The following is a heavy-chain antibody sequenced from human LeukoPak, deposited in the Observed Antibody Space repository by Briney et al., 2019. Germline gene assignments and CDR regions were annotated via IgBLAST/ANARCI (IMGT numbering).Heavy chain of an antibody. D-gene: IGHD3-10*01. CDR1: GGPVSSGGYS. CDR2: IYHSGST. Sequence: PSETLSLTCAVSGGPVSSGGYSWSWIRQPPGKGLEWIGYIYHSGSTYYNPSLKSRVTISVDRSKNQFSLKLSSVIAADTAVYYCAGRDYYGSGNSKEAWFDPWGQGTLVTVSS. CDR3: AGRDYYGSGNSKEAWFDP. J-gene: IGHJ5*02. V-gene: IGHV4-30-2*01.